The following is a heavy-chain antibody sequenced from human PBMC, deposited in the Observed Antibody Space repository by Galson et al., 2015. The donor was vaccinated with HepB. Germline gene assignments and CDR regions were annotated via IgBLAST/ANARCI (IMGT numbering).Heavy chain of an antibody. CDR2: INTNTGNP. D-gene: IGHD2-2*02. Sequence: SVKVSCKAPGYTFTSYAMNWVRQAPGQGLEWMGWINTNTGNPTYAQGFTGRFVFSLDASVSTAYLQISSLKAEDTAVYYCARAPPRFRYCSSTSCYSMDVWGKGTTVTVSS. CDR3: ARAPPRFRYCSSTSCYSMDV. V-gene: IGHV7-4-1*02. CDR1: GYTFTSYA. J-gene: IGHJ6*03.